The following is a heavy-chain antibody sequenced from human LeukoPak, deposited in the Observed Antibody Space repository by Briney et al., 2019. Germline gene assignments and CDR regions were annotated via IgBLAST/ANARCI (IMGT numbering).Heavy chain of an antibody. CDR2: IIPIFGTA. CDR3: ARGGVPYYYYYMDV. V-gene: IGHV1-69*13. CDR1: GGTFSSYA. D-gene: IGHD3-10*01. Sequence: ASVKVSCKASGGTFSSYAISWVRQAPGQGLEWMGGIIPIFGTANYAQKFQGRVTITADESTSTAYMELSSLRSEDTAVYYCARGGVPYYYYYMDVWGKGTTVTVSS. J-gene: IGHJ6*03.